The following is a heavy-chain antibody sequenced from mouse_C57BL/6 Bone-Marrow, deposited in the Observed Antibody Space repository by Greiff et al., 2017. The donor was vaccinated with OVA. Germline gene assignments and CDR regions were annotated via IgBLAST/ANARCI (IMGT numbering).Heavy chain of an antibody. V-gene: IGHV3-5*01. Sequence: EVKLEESGPGLVKPSQTVFLTCTVTGISITTGNYRWSWIRQFPGNKLEWIGYIYYSGTITYNPSLTSRTTITRDTPKNQFFLEMNSLTAEDTATYYCALYYYGSRGYFDYWGQGTTLTVSS. CDR1: GISITTGNYR. CDR3: ALYYYGSRGYFDY. J-gene: IGHJ2*01. D-gene: IGHD1-1*01. CDR2: IYYSGTI.